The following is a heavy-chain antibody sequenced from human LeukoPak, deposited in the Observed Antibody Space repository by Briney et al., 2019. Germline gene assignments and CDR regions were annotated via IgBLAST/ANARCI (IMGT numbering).Heavy chain of an antibody. CDR1: GFTFSSYG. Sequence: QAGGSRRLSCAASGFTFSSYGMHWIRQAPGKGLEWVAFIRFDGSNKCYADFVKGRFTISRDNSKNTLYLQMNSLRAEDTAVYYCARGIGYHSSSWYGCYFDLWGRGTLVTVSS. V-gene: IGHV3-30*02. CDR3: ARGIGYHSSSWYGCYFDL. D-gene: IGHD6-13*01. J-gene: IGHJ2*01. CDR2: IRFDGSNK.